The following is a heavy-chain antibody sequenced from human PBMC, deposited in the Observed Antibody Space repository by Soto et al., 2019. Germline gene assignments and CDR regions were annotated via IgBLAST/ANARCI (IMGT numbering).Heavy chain of an antibody. CDR1: GYKFTSSW. V-gene: IGHV5-51*01. CDR2: IFPSDSDT. J-gene: IGHJ5*02. CDR3: ARKDKSGYFNWFDT. Sequence: PGESLKISCRTSGYKFTSSWIAWVRQMPGKGLEWMGIIFPSDSDTRYSPSFQGQVTISADRSTSTVFLQWASLKASDTAVYFCARKDKSGYFNWFDTWGQGTLVTVS. D-gene: IGHD3-22*01.